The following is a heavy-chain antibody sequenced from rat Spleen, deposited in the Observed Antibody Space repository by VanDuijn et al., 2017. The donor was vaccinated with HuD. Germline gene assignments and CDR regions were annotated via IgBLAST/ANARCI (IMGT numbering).Heavy chain of an antibody. CDR2: ISSGGVT. CDR1: GFSLTTNG. J-gene: IGHJ3*01. D-gene: IGHD1-5*01. Sequence: QVQLKESGPGLVQPSQTLSLTCTVSGFSLTTNGVSWVRQPPGKGLEWIAAISSGGVTYYNSALKSRLSISRDTPKSQVFLKMNSLEIQDTAFYFLSRDEYRDNWGFAYGGQGTLATVSS. V-gene: IGHV2S12*01. CDR3: SRDEYRDNWGFAY.